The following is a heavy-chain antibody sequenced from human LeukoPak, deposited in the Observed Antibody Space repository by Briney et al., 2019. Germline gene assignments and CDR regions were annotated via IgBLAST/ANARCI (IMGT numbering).Heavy chain of an antibody. Sequence: GGSLRLSCAASGFTVSSNYMSWVRQAPGKGLEWVSSISSSSSYIYYADSVKGRFTISRDNAKHSLYLQMNSLRAEDTAVYYCARDRGFGVVGDTFDIWGQGTMVTVSS. CDR1: GFTVSSNY. V-gene: IGHV3-21*01. CDR3: ARDRGFGVVGDTFDI. CDR2: ISSSSSYI. D-gene: IGHD3-3*01. J-gene: IGHJ3*02.